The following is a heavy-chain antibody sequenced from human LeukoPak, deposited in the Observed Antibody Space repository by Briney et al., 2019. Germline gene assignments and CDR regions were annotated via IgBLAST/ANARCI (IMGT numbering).Heavy chain of an antibody. V-gene: IGHV3-11*04. Sequence: PGGSLRLSCAASGFTFSDYYMSWIRQAPGKGLEWVSYISSSGSTIYYADSVKGRFTISRDNAKNSMYLQMNSLRAEDTAVYYCARDTAAFAQYWYFDLWGRGTLVTVSS. J-gene: IGHJ2*01. D-gene: IGHD6-25*01. CDR1: GFTFSDYY. CDR3: ARDTAAFAQYWYFDL. CDR2: ISSSGSTI.